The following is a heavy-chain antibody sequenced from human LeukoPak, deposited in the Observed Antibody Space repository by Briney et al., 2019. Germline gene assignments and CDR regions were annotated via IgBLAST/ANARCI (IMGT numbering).Heavy chain of an antibody. CDR3: AKDPKRYCSGGSCHYFDY. V-gene: IGHV3-23*01. D-gene: IGHD2-15*01. CDR1: GFTFNNYA. CDR2: ISGSGGST. J-gene: IGHJ4*02. Sequence: GGSLRLSCAASGFTFNNYAMNWVRQAPGKGLEWVSAISGSGGSTYYADSVKGRFTISRDNSKNTLYLQMNSLRAEDTAVYYCAKDPKRYCSGGSCHYFDYWGQGTLVTVSS.